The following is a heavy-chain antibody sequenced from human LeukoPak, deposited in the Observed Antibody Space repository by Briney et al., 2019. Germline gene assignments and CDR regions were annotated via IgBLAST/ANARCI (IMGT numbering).Heavy chain of an antibody. Sequence: SETLSLTCTTSGVSISRFYWSWVRQPPGKGLEWIGNIYSGAPTYFYPSLKSRVIISVYTSKNQFSLNLTSVTAADTAMYYCVQTTGWPGFDYWGQGILVTVSS. CDR3: VQTTGWPGFDY. D-gene: IGHD1-1*01. V-gene: IGHV4-4*09. J-gene: IGHJ4*02. CDR1: GVSISRFY. CDR2: IYSGAPT.